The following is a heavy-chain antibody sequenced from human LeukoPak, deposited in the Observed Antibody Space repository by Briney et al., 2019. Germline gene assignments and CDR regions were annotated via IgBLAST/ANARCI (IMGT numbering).Heavy chain of an antibody. D-gene: IGHD3-22*01. Sequence: PGGSLRLSCAASGFTVSSNYMSWVRQAPGKGLEWVSVIYSGGSTYYADSVKGRFTISRDNSKNTLYLQMNSLRAEDTAVYYCARVPSYYYDSSGFEFDYWGQGTLVTVSS. J-gene: IGHJ4*02. CDR2: IYSGGST. V-gene: IGHV3-53*01. CDR1: GFTVSSNY. CDR3: ARVPSYYYDSSGFEFDY.